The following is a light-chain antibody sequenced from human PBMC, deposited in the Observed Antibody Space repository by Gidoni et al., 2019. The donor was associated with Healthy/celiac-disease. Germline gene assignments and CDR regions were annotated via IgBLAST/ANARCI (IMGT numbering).Light chain of an antibody. CDR2: AAS. CDR1: QSISSY. CDR3: QQSYSTPPCT. V-gene: IGKV1-39*01. Sequence: DIQMTQSPSSLSASVGDRVTITCLASQSISSYLNWYQQKPGKAPKLLIYAASSLQSGVPSRFSGSGSGTDFTLTISSLQPEDFATYYCQQSYSTPPCTFGQGTKLEI. J-gene: IGKJ2*02.